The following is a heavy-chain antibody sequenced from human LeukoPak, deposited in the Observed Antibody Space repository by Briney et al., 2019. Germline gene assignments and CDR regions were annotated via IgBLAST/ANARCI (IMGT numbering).Heavy chain of an antibody. J-gene: IGHJ4*02. CDR3: AKDSRSVGGSPTGIDY. V-gene: IGHV3-30*02. Sequence: PGGSLRLSCAASGFTFSDCYMSWIRQAPGKGLEWVAFIRYDGSNKYYADSVKGRFTISRDNSKNTLYLQMNSLRAEDTAVYYCAKDSRSVGGSPTGIDYWGQGTLVTVSS. CDR1: GFTFSDCY. CDR2: IRYDGSNK. D-gene: IGHD2-15*01.